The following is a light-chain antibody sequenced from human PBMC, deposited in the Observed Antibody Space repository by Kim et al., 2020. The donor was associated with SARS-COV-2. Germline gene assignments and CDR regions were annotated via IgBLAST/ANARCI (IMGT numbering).Light chain of an antibody. CDR3: LLSYSGLVL. Sequence: PGWTVTLPCASSTGAVTSGHSPSWFQRKPGPAPRTLIYDSSHKHSWTPARFSGSVLGGNAALTLSGAQPEDEAEYYCLLSYSGLVLFGGGTQLTVL. CDR1: TGAVTSGHS. CDR2: DSS. V-gene: IGLV7-46*01. J-gene: IGLJ3*02.